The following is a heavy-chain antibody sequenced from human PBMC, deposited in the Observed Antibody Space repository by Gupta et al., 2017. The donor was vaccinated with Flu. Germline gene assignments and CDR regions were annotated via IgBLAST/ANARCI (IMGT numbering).Heavy chain of an antibody. D-gene: IGHD2-2*01. J-gene: IGHJ6*02. Sequence: EVQLVESGGGLVQPGGSLRLSRTTSGFTFDDYTMHWVRQSPGKGLGWVSDVSWDSDTTDYADSVRGRFTISRDNGQNSLYLQMTGLRTEDTALYYCAASCSSTRCFVSRYNYAMDLWGQGTTVIVSS. CDR2: VSWDSDTT. CDR3: AASCSSTRCFVSRYNYAMDL. V-gene: IGHV3-9*01. CDR1: GFTFDDYT.